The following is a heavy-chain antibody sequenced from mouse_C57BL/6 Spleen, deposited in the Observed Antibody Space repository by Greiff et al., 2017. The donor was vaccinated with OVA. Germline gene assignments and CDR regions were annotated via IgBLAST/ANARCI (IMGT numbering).Heavy chain of an antibody. J-gene: IGHJ4*01. CDR2: IYPSDSET. CDR3: ARKGETAQATGAMDY. Sequence: QVQLKESGAELVRPGSSVKLSCKASGYTFTSYWMDWVKQRPGQGLEWIGNIYPSDSETHYNQKFKDKATLTVDKSSSTAYMQLSSLTSEDSAVYYCARKGETAQATGAMDYWGQGTSVTVSS. CDR1: GYTFTSYW. V-gene: IGHV1-61*01. D-gene: IGHD3-2*02.